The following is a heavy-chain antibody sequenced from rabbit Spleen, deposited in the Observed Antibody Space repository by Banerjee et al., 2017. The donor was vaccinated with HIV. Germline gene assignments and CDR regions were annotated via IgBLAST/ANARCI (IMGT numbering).Heavy chain of an antibody. CDR2: IHDTNNGAS. V-gene: IGHV1S40*01. D-gene: IGHD5-1*01. Sequence: QSLEESGGDLVQPGASLTLTCTAAGFSFSGSDWICWVRQAPGKGPEWIACIHDTNNGASYYASGAKGRFTISKTSSTTVTLQMTSLTAADTATYFCARDLVAFIGWNFNLWGPGTLVTVS. CDR1: GFSFSGSDW. CDR3: ARDLVAFIGWNFNL. J-gene: IGHJ4*01.